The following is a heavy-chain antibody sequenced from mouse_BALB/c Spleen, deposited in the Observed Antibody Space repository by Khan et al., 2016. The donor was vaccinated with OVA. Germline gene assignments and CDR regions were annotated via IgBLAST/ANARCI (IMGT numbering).Heavy chain of an antibody. CDR3: ARGNWQSYYFDY. CDR1: GYTFTNYV. Sequence: EVQLQQSGPELVKPGASVKMSCKASGYTFTNYVLHWVKQKPGQGLEWIGYIHPYNGGTKYNEKFKGKATLASDKSSITAYMELSSLTSEDSAVYYCARGNWQSYYFDYGGQGTTLTLSS. CDR2: IHPYNGGT. D-gene: IGHD4-1*01. J-gene: IGHJ2*01. V-gene: IGHV1S136*01.